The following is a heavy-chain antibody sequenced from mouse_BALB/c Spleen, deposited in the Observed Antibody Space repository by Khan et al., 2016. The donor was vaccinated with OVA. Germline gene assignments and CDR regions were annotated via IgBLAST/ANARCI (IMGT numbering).Heavy chain of an antibody. CDR2: IDPGSGST. J-gene: IGHJ2*01. CDR3: ARGEYGVYYFAY. CDR1: GYTFTDYY. D-gene: IGHD1-2*01. V-gene: IGHV1-77*01. Sequence: QVQLQQSGPDLAKPGASVKLSCKASGYTFTDYYINWVKQRSGQGLEWIGDIDPGSGSTYYNQKFKGKATLTADKSSSTAYMQLSSLTSEDSAVYYCARGEYGVYYFAYWGQGTTLTVSA.